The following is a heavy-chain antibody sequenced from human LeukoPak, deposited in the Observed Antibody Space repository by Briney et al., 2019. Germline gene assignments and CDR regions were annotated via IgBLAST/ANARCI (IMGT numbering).Heavy chain of an antibody. D-gene: IGHD4-17*01. V-gene: IGHV4-34*01. Sequence: SETLSLTCAVYGGSFIGYYWSWIRQPPGKGLEWIGEINHTGSTNYNPSLKSRVTISVDTSKNQFSLKLSSVTAADTAVYYCAVARTTVKGFDYWGQGTLVTVSS. CDR1: GGSFIGYY. J-gene: IGHJ4*02. CDR3: AVARTTVKGFDY. CDR2: INHTGST.